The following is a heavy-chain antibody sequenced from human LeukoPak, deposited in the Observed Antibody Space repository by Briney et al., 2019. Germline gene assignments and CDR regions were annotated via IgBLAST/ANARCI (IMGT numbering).Heavy chain of an antibody. CDR2: ISAYNGNT. V-gene: IGHV1-18*01. CDR3: ARDSKYYDFWSGYSAVFDY. J-gene: IGHJ4*02. D-gene: IGHD3-3*01. Sequence: ASVKVSCKASGYTFTSYGISWVRQAPGQGLEWMGWISAYNGNTNYAQKLLGRVTMTTDTSTSTAYMELRSLRSDDTAVYYCARDSKYYDFWSGYSAVFDYWGQGTLVTVSS. CDR1: GYTFTSYG.